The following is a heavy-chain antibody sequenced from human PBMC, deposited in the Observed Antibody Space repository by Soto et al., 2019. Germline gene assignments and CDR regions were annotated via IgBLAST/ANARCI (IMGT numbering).Heavy chain of an antibody. D-gene: IGHD6-13*01. V-gene: IGHV4-39*07. J-gene: IGHJ5*02. CDR2: IYYTGMT. CDR1: GTSISSSDYY. Sequence: PSETLSLTCTVSGTSISSSDYYWGWIRQPPGKGLEWITSIYYTGMTYYNPSLKSRVTISVDTSKNQFSLKLSSVTAADTAVYYCARAKAPLYSSSWYWFDPWGQGTLVTV. CDR3: ARAKAPLYSSSWYWFDP.